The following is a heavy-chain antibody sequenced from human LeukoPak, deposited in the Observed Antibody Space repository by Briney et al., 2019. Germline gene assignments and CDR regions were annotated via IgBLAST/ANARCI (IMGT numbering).Heavy chain of an antibody. CDR3: ARDGDKTVTGTLDN. D-gene: IGHD1/OR15-1a*01. CDR1: GFTFSSRA. J-gene: IGHJ4*02. V-gene: IGHV3-23*01. CDR2: ISGSGDTT. Sequence: GGSLRLSCEASGFTFSSRAMSWVRQVPGKGLEWVSAISGSGDTTYYTDAVKGRFTISRDNSRNTVNLQMNNLGVEDTAVYFCARDGDKTVTGTLDNWGPGTLVTVSS.